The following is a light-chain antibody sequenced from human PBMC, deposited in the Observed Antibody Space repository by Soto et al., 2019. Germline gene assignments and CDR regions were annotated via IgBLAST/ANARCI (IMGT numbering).Light chain of an antibody. J-gene: IGLJ1*01. CDR2: EVS. Sequence: QSALTQPPSASGSLGQSVTISCTGTSSDIGTYDYVSWYQQHPGRAPKLIISEVSKRPLGVPDRFSGSKSGNTASLIVSGLQPDDEAEYHCTSYTGDDFTFVFGTGTKVTVL. CDR1: SSDIGTYDY. CDR3: TSYTGDDFTFV. V-gene: IGLV2-8*01.